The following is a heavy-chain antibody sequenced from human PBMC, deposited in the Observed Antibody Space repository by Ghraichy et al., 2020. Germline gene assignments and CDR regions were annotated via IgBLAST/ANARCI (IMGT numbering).Heavy chain of an antibody. CDR2: IIPIFGTA. CDR3: ARDHGLRGYSYGPGPSTGYGMDV. Sequence: SVKVSCKASGGTFSSYAISWVRQAPGQGLEWMGGIIPIFGTANYAQKFQGRVTITADESTSTAYMELSSLRSEDTAVYYCARDHGLRGYSYGPGPSTGYGMDVWGQGTTVTVSS. V-gene: IGHV1-69*13. CDR1: GGTFSSYA. D-gene: IGHD5-18*01. J-gene: IGHJ6*02.